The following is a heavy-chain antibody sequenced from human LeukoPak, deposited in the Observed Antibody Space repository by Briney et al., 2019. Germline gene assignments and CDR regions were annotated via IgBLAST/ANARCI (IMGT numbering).Heavy chain of an antibody. J-gene: IGHJ4*02. CDR3: ARQSVDGRYTFDY. CDR1: GYSFTSYW. V-gene: IGHV5-51*01. CDR2: INPRDSDT. D-gene: IGHD3-16*02. Sequence: GESLKISCKVSGYSFTSYWIGWVRQMPGKGLEWMGIINPRDSDTKYSPSSQGLVTTSVDKSISTAYLQWSSLKASDTAMYYCARQSVDGRYTFDYWGQGTLVTVSS.